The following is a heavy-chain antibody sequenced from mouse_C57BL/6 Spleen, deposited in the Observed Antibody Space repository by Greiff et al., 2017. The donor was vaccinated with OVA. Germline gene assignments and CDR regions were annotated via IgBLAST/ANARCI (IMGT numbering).Heavy chain of an antibody. CDR3: ARGDTTVVDFDY. V-gene: IGHV1-69*01. D-gene: IGHD1-1*01. CDR2: IDPSDSYT. Sequence: VQLQQPGAELVMPGASVKLSCKASGYTFTSYWMHWVKQRPGQGLEWIGEIDPSDSYTNYNQKFKGKSTLTVDKSSSTAYMQLSSLTSEDSAVYYCARGDTTVVDFDYWGQGTTLTVSS. CDR1: GYTFTSYW. J-gene: IGHJ2*01.